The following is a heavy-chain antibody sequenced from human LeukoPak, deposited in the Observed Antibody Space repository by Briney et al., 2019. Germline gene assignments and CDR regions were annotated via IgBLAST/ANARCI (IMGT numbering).Heavy chain of an antibody. CDR2: INHSGSA. Sequence: ETLSLTCAVYGGSFSGYYWSWIRQPPGKGLEWIGEINHSGSANYNPSLKSRVTISVDTSKNQFSLKLSSVTAADTAVYYCARRRWLVLFDPWGQGTLVTVSS. D-gene: IGHD6-19*01. CDR3: ARRRWLVLFDP. CDR1: GGSFSGYY. J-gene: IGHJ5*02. V-gene: IGHV4-34*01.